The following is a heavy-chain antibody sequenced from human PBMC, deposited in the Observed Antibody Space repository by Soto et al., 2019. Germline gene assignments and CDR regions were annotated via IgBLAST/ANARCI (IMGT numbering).Heavy chain of an antibody. V-gene: IGHV6-1*01. Sequence: SQTLSLTCAISGDSVSSTSAAWSWIRQSPSRGLEWLGRTYYRSKWYSDYAVSVKSRITINPDTSSNQVVLPITNMDPGDTATYFCAHAGDYDLLTFDHWGPGTLVTVSS. CDR1: GDSVSSTSAA. CDR2: TYYRSKWYS. D-gene: IGHD4-17*01. CDR3: AHAGDYDLLTFDH. J-gene: IGHJ4*02.